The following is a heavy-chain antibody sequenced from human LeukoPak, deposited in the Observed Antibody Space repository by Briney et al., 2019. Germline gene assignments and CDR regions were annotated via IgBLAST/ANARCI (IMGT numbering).Heavy chain of an antibody. D-gene: IGHD2-2*01. CDR2: NSSSSSYI. CDR1: GFTFSSYS. V-gene: IGHV3-21*01. CDR3: ARENPYCSSTSCYGLGAFDI. Sequence: GGSLRLSCAASGFTFSSYSMNWVRQAPGKGLEWVSSNSSSSSYIYYADSVKGRFTISRDNAKNSLYLQMNSLRAEDTAVYYCARENPYCSSTSCYGLGAFDIWGQGTMVTVSS. J-gene: IGHJ3*02.